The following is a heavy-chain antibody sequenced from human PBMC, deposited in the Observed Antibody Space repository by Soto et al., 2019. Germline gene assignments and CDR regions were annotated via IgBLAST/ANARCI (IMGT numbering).Heavy chain of an antibody. D-gene: IGHD5-12*01. J-gene: IGHJ4*02. CDR1: GFTFGTYG. CDR3: ARDSRPDIVPTGAFDY. Sequence: GESLKISCAASGFTFGTYGMHWVRQAPGKGLEWVAVIWYDGSTKYYADSVKGRFTISRDNSKNTLYLQMNSLRVEDTAVYYCARDSRPDIVPTGAFDYWGQGALVTVSS. V-gene: IGHV3-33*01. CDR2: IWYDGSTK.